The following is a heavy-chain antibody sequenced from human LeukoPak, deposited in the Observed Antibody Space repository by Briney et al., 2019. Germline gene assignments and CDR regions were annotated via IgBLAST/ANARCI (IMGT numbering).Heavy chain of an antibody. V-gene: IGHV3-30*02. CDR1: GFTFSSYG. D-gene: IGHD3-10*01. Sequence: GGSLRLSCAGSGFTFSSYGMHWVRQAPGKGLEWVAFIRYDGSNKYYADSVKGRFTISRDNSKNTLYLQMNSLRAEDTAVYYCARAGAGVYGSGSYFVSWGQGTLVTVSS. J-gene: IGHJ4*02. CDR3: ARAGAGVYGSGSYFVS. CDR2: IRYDGSNK.